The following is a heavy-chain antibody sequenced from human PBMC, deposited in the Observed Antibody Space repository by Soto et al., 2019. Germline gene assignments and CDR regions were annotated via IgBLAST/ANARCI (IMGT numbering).Heavy chain of an antibody. V-gene: IGHV1-8*01. D-gene: IGHD3-22*01. CDR1: GYTFTSYD. Sequence: QVQLVQSGAEVKKPGASVKVSCKASGYTFTSYDINWVRQDTGQGLEWMGWMNPNSGNTGYAQKFQGRVTMTRNTSISTAYMELSSLRSEDTAVYYCARVNTYYYDSSGHTAGDYWGQGTLVTVSS. J-gene: IGHJ4*02. CDR3: ARVNTYYYDSSGHTAGDY. CDR2: MNPNSGNT.